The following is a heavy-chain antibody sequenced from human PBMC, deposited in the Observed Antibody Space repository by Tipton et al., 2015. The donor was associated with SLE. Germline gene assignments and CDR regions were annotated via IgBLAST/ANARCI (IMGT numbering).Heavy chain of an antibody. D-gene: IGHD5-24*01. J-gene: IGHJ4*02. CDR2: IYMYSSVSS. CDR3: ARAGDLRDGFNFALDY. V-gene: IGHV4-59*01. CDR1: GGSISGYY. Sequence: LRLSCTVSGGSISGYYWSWIRQPPGKGLDWIGYIYMYSSVSSNYNPSLKSRVTTSLDTSKNQFSLILNSVTAADTAVYYCARAGDLRDGFNFALDYWGQGTLVTVSS.